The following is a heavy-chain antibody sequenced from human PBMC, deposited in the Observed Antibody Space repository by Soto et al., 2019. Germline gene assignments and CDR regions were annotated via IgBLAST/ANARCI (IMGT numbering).Heavy chain of an antibody. CDR3: ARGVKEYDCWSGHQYNWFDA. CDR2: INHSRST. Sequence: SDTLSLTCAVYGRPFSGYYWSWIRQPPGKGLDWIGEINHSRSTNYNPSLKSRVTISVDTSKNQFSLKLSSVTAADTAVYYCARGVKEYDCWSGHQYNWFDAWGQGTMVTVSS. V-gene: IGHV4-34*01. D-gene: IGHD3-3*01. J-gene: IGHJ5*02. CDR1: GRPFSGYY.